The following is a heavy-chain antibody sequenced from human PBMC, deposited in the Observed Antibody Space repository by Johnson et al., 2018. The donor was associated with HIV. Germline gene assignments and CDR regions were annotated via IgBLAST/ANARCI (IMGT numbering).Heavy chain of an antibody. V-gene: IGHV3-30*02. Sequence: VLLVESGGGVVQPGRSLRLSCAASGFTFSSYGMHWVRQAPGKGLEWVAFIRYDGRNKYYADSVKGRFTISRDNSKNTLYLQMNSLRAEDTAVYYCAKDRSGSAGAFDIWGQGTMVTVSS. CDR1: GFTFSSYG. D-gene: IGHD1-26*01. CDR2: IRYDGRNK. CDR3: AKDRSGSAGAFDI. J-gene: IGHJ3*02.